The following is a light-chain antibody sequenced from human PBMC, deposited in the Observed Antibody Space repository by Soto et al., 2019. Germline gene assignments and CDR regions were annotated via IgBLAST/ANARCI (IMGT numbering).Light chain of an antibody. CDR1: SGHSSYT. CDR2: LNSDGSH. V-gene: IGLV4-69*01. Sequence: QSVLTQSPSASASLGASVKLTCTLSSGHSSYTIAWHQQQPEKGPRYLMKLNSDGSHSKGDGIPDRFSGSSSGAERYLTXXXXXXXXXADYYCQTWGTGIRVFGGGTKLTVL. CDR3: QTWGTGIRV. J-gene: IGLJ2*01.